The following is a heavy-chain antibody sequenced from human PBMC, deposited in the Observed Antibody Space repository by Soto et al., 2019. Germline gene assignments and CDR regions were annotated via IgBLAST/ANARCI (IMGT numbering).Heavy chain of an antibody. CDR1: GFTFSSYG. CDR2: IWYDGSNK. V-gene: IGHV3-33*01. J-gene: IGHJ3*02. D-gene: IGHD1-1*01. CDR3: ARERDMERLRMSFDI. Sequence: GGSLRLSCAASGFTFSSYGMHWVRQAPGKGLEWVEVIWYDGSNKYYADSVKGRFTISRDNSKNTLYLQMNSLRAEDTAVYYCARERDMERLRMSFDIWGQGTMVTVSS.